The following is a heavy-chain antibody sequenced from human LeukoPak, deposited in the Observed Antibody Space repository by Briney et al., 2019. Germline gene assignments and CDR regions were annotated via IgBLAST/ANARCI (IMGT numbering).Heavy chain of an antibody. CDR2: ISSSGSGSYV. CDR3: SRDLGGYYYDSSGYYPGIDLFDY. D-gene: IGHD3-22*01. CDR1: GFTFSTYD. J-gene: IGHJ4*02. V-gene: IGHV3-21*06. Sequence: GGSLRLSCAGSGFTFSTYDMNWVRQAPGKGLEWVSSISSSGSGSYVYYADSVKGRFTISRDNAKNSLYLQMNSLGAEDTAVYYCSRDLGGYYYDSSGYYPGIDLFDYWGQGTLVTVSS.